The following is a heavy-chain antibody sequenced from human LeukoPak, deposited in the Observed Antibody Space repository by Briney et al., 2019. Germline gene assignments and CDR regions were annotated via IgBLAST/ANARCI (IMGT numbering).Heavy chain of an antibody. V-gene: IGHV4-59*01. CDR3: ARALYDFWSGYFDY. J-gene: IGHJ4*02. CDR1: GGSFSGYY. CDR2: IYYSGST. Sequence: SETLSLTCAVYGGSFSGYYWSWIRQPPGKGLEWIGYIYYSGSTNYNPSLKSRVTISVDTSKNQFSLKLSSVTAADTAVYYCARALYDFWSGYFDYWGQGTLVTVSS. D-gene: IGHD3-3*01.